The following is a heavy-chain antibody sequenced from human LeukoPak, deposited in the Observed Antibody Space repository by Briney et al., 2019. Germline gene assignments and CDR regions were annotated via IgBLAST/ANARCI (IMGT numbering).Heavy chain of an antibody. CDR1: GGSFSGYY. CDR2: INHSGST. D-gene: IGHD3-3*01. Sequence: PSETLSLTCAVYGGSFSGYYWSWIRQPPGKGLEWIGEINHSGSTNYNPSLKSRVTISVDTSKNQFSLKLSSVTAADTAVYYCARGHRITIFGVVIIVGDWFDPWGQGTLVTVSS. J-gene: IGHJ5*02. V-gene: IGHV4-34*01. CDR3: ARGHRITIFGVVIIVGDWFDP.